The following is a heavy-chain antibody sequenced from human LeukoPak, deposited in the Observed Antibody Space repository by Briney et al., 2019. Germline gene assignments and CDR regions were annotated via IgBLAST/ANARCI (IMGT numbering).Heavy chain of an antibody. CDR2: IIPIFGTA. V-gene: IGHV1-69*05. CDR3: AGGHLYYYDSSGYLNYFDY. Sequence: SVKVSCKASGGTFSSYAISWVRQAPGQGLEWKGRIIPIFGTANYAQKFQGRVTITTDESTSTAYMELSSLRSEDTAVYYCAGGHLYYYDSSGYLNYFDYWGQGTLVTVSS. CDR1: GGTFSSYA. J-gene: IGHJ4*02. D-gene: IGHD3-22*01.